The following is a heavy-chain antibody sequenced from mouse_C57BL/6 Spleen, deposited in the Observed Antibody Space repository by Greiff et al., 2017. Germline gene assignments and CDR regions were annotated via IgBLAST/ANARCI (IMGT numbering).Heavy chain of an antibody. CDR3: ARYYYGYDYWYFDV. V-gene: IGHV5-17*01. Sequence: EVMLVESGGGLVKPGGSLKLSCAASGFTFSDYGMHWVRQAPEKGLEWVAYISSGSSTIYYADTVKGRFTISRDNAKNTLFLQMTSLRSEDTAMYYCARYYYGYDYWYFDVWGTGTTVTVSS. J-gene: IGHJ1*03. CDR2: ISSGSSTI. D-gene: IGHD2-2*01. CDR1: GFTFSDYG.